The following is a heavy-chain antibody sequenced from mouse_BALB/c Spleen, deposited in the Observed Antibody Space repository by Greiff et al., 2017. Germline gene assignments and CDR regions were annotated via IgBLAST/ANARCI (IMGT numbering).Heavy chain of an antibody. Sequence: EVKLMESGGDLVKPGGSLKLSCAASGFTFSSYGMSWVRQTPDKRLEWVATISSGGSYTYYPDSVKGRFTISRDNAKNTLYLQMSSLKSEDTAMYYCARHDSARATVAYWGQGTLVTVSA. J-gene: IGHJ3*01. CDR2: ISSGGSYT. D-gene: IGHD3-1*01. V-gene: IGHV5-6*01. CDR3: ARHDSARATVAY. CDR1: GFTFSSYG.